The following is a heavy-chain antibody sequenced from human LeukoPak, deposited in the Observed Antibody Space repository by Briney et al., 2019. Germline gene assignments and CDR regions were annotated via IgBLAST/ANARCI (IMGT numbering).Heavy chain of an antibody. D-gene: IGHD5-18*01. CDR2: INHSGST. CDR3: ARDVDTPMVDAFDI. CDR1: GGSISNDY. V-gene: IGHV4-34*01. J-gene: IGHJ3*02. Sequence: SETLSLTCTVSGGSISNDYWSWIRQPPGKGLEWIGEINHSGSTNYNPSLKSRVTISVDTSKNQFSLKLSSVTAADTAVYYCARDVDTPMVDAFDIWGQGTMVTVSS.